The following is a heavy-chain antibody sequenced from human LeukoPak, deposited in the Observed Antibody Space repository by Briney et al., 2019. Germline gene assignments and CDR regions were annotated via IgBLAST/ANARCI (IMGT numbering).Heavy chain of an antibody. CDR1: GGSISSYY. Sequence: PSETLSLTCTVFGGSISSYYWSWIRQPPGKGLEWIGYIYYSGSTNYNPSLKSRVTISVDTSKNQFSLKLSSVTAADTAVYYCARDRDCTNGVCYGDYYYMDVWGKGTTVTVSS. CDR2: IYYSGST. D-gene: IGHD2-8*01. CDR3: ARDRDCTNGVCYGDYYYMDV. J-gene: IGHJ6*03. V-gene: IGHV4-59*01.